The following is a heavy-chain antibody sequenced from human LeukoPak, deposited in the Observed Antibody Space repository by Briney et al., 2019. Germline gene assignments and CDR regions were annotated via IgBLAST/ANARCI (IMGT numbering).Heavy chain of an antibody. J-gene: IGHJ4*02. Sequence: GGSLRLSCAASGFTFSSYAMSWVRQAPGKGLEWVSAISGSGGSTYYADSVKGRFTISRDNSKNTLYLQMDSLRAEDTAVYYCAKDIAVAGTLFDYWGQGTLVTVSS. D-gene: IGHD6-19*01. V-gene: IGHV3-23*01. CDR2: ISGSGGST. CDR1: GFTFSSYA. CDR3: AKDIAVAGTLFDY.